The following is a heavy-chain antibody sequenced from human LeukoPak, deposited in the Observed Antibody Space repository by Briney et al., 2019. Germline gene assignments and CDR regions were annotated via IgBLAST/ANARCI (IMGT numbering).Heavy chain of an antibody. D-gene: IGHD2-21*01. V-gene: IGHV3-21*01. J-gene: IGHJ3*02. CDR3: ARDESGDNDAFDI. Sequence: GGSLRLSCEASGFTFSDYTMNWVRLAPGKGLEWVSSISGSSNYIYYADSVKGRFTISRGNAKNSLYLQMNSLRVEDTAVYYCARDESGDNDAFDIWGQGTMVTVSS. CDR2: ISGSSNYI. CDR1: GFTFSDYT.